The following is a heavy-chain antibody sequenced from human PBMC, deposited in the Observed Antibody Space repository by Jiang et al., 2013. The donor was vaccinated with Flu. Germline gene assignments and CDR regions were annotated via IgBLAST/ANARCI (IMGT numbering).Heavy chain of an antibody. CDR2: IYCGGSS. J-gene: IGHJ4*02. CDR1: GGSISTSSFC. CDR3: ARPFYGSPYSYGH. D-gene: IGHD5-18*01. V-gene: IGHV4-39*07. Sequence: GPGLVKPSETLSLTCTVSGGSISTSSFCWGWIRQPPGKGLEWIGSIYCGGSSYYNPSLKSRVTISLDTSKNQFSLKLSSVTAADTAVYYCARPFYGSPYSYGHWGQGALVT.